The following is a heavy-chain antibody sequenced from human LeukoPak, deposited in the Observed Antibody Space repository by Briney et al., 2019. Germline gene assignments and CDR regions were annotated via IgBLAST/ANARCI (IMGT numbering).Heavy chain of an antibody. CDR1: GFTFSSYA. J-gene: IGHJ4*02. V-gene: IGHV3-64*01. D-gene: IGHD3-10*01. CDR2: ISSNGGST. CDR3: AKERYYYGSGSHYDY. Sequence: GGSLRLSCAASGFTFSSYAMHWVRQAPGKGLEYVSAISSNGGSTYYANSVKGRFTISRDNSKNTLYLQMGSLRAEDMAVYYCAKERYYYGSGSHYDYWGQGTLVTVSS.